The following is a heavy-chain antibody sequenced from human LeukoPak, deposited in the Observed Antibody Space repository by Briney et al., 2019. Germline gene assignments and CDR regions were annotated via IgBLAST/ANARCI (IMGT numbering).Heavy chain of an antibody. V-gene: IGHV4-4*02. CDR2: IYHSGST. D-gene: IGHD3-10*01. Sequence: SEILSLTCAVSGGSISSSNWWSWVRQPPEKGLEWIGEIYHSGSTNYNPSLKSRVTISVDKSKNQFSLKLSSVTAADTAVYYCARVLWFGELLSGDHYFDYWGQGTLVTVSS. CDR1: GGSISSSNW. CDR3: ARVLWFGELLSGDHYFDY. J-gene: IGHJ4*02.